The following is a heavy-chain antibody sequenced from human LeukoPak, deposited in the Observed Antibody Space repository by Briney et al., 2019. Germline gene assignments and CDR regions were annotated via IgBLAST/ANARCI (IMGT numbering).Heavy chain of an antibody. V-gene: IGHV3-74*01. D-gene: IGHD3-22*01. Sequence: PGGSLRLSCAASGFTFSSYWMHWVRQAPGKGLVWVSRINSDGSSTSYADSVKGRFTISRDNAKNTLYLQMNSLRAEDTAVYYCASIGYDSSGYYYFDYWGQGTLVTVSS. CDR2: INSDGSST. CDR3: ASIGYDSSGYYYFDY. CDR1: GFTFSSYW. J-gene: IGHJ4*02.